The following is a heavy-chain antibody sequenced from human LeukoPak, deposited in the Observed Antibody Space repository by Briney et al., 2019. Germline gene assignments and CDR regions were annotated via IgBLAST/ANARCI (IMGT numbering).Heavy chain of an antibody. CDR2: IYYSGST. Sequence: SETLSLTCTVSGVSISSGDYYWSWIRQPPGKGLEWIGYIYYSGSTYYNPSLKSRVTISVDTSKNQFSLKLSSVTAADTAVYYCARTVAGRLDYFDYWGQGTLVTVPS. J-gene: IGHJ4*02. D-gene: IGHD6-19*01. V-gene: IGHV4-30-4*01. CDR1: GVSISSGDYY. CDR3: ARTVAGRLDYFDY.